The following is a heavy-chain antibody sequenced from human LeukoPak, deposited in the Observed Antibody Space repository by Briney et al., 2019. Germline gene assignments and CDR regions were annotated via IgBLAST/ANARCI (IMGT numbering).Heavy chain of an antibody. V-gene: IGHV3-23*01. J-gene: IGHJ4*02. CDR3: AKHARKTRGYSYDGDFDY. CDR1: GFTFSGYA. Sequence: GGSLRLSCAASGFTFSGYAMSWVRQAPGKGLEWVSAISGSGGSTYYADSVKGRFTISRDNSKNTLYLQMNSLRAEDTAVYYCAKHARKTRGYSYDGDFDYWGQGTLVTVSS. D-gene: IGHD5-18*01. CDR2: ISGSGGST.